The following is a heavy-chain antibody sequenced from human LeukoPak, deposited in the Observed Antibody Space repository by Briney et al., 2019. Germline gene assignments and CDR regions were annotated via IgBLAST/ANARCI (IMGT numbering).Heavy chain of an antibody. V-gene: IGHV1-2*02. J-gene: IGHJ4*02. Sequence: ASVTVSCKASGYTFTGRFIQWVRQAPGQGLEWVGWIDPNSGGTDYAQKFRGRVTMTRDTSTSTAYMDLSSLISDDTAVYYCARHPTMTAGKQFDYWGRGTLVTVSS. D-gene: IGHD4-17*01. CDR2: IDPNSGGT. CDR1: GYTFTGRF. CDR3: ARHPTMTAGKQFDY.